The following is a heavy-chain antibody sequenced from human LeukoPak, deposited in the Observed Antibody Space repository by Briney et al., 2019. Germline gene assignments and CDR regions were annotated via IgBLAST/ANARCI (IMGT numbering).Heavy chain of an antibody. CDR2: ISSSSGYI. CDR1: GFTFSSYS. V-gene: IGHV3-21*01. D-gene: IGHD5-18*01. Sequence: GGSLRLSCAASGFTFSSYSMNWVRQAPGKGLEWVSSISSSSGYIYYADSVKGRFTSSRDNAKNSLYVQMNSLRAEDTAVYYCARDPGYSYGDFGYWGQGTLVTVSS. CDR3: ARDPGYSYGDFGY. J-gene: IGHJ4*02.